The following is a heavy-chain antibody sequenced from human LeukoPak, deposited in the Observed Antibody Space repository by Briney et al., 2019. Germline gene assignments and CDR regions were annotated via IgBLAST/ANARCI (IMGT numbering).Heavy chain of an antibody. CDR3: ARAATEYYFDY. V-gene: IGHV1-69*06. J-gene: IGHJ4*02. CDR1: GGTFSSYA. D-gene: IGHD1-1*01. Sequence: SVKVSCKASGGTFSSYAISWVRQAPGQGLEWMGGIIPIFGTANYAQKFQGRVTITADKSTRTAYMELSSLRSEDTDVYYCARAATEYYFDYWGQGTLVTVSS. CDR2: IIPIFGTA.